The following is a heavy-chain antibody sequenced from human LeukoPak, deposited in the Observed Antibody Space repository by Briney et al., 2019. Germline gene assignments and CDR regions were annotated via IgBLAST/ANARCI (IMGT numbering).Heavy chain of an antibody. CDR2: IYHSGST. V-gene: IGHV4-38-2*02. Sequence: SETLSLTCTVSSYSISSGYYWGWIRQPPGKGLEWIGSIYHSGSTYYNPSLKSRVTISVDTSKNQFSLKLSSVTAADTAVYYCARVSSRRYFDYWGQGTLVTVSS. CDR3: ARVSSRRYFDY. J-gene: IGHJ4*02. CDR1: SYSISSGYY.